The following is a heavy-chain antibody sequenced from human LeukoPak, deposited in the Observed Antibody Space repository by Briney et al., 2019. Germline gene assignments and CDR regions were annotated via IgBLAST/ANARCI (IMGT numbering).Heavy chain of an antibody. D-gene: IGHD5-18*01. J-gene: IGHJ4*02. CDR2: IYTSGST. Sequence: SETLSLTCTVSGGSISSYYWSWIRQPAEKGLEWIGRIYTSGSTNYNPSLKSRVTMSVDTSKNQFSLKLSSVTAADTAVYYCARIMDTAMVSIFDYWGQGTLVTVSS. CDR3: ARIMDTAMVSIFDY. V-gene: IGHV4-4*07. CDR1: GGSISSYY.